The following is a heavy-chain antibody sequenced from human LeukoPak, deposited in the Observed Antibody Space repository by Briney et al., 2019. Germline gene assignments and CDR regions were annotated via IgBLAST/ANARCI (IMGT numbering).Heavy chain of an antibody. V-gene: IGHV3-9*01. CDR1: GFTFDDYA. CDR2: ISWNSGDI. CDR3: AKGNWFAP. Sequence: GGSLRLSCAASGFTFDDYAMHWVRQAPGKGLEWVSGISWNSGDIDYADSVKGRFTISRDNAKNSLYLQMNSLRAEDTALYYCAKGNWFAPWGQGTLVTVSS. J-gene: IGHJ5*02.